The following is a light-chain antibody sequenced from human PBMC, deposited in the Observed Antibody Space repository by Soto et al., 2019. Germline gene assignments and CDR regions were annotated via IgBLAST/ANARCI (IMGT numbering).Light chain of an antibody. CDR1: SSDVGGYNY. V-gene: IGLV2-14*04. CDR3: SSYTSSTHVV. J-gene: IGLJ2*01. Sequence: TGNSSDVGGYNYVSWYQQHPGKAAKLMIYDVSNRPSGVSNRFSGSKSGNTASLTISGLQAEHEADYYCSSYTSSTHVVFGGGTQLTVL. CDR2: DVS.